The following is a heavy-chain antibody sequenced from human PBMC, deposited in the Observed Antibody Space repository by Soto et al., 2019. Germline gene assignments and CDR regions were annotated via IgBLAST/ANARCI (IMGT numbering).Heavy chain of an antibody. CDR1: GYNFTSHA. CDR3: ARVLLRFLEWLPRTYYAMDV. CDR2: INAGNGTT. D-gene: IGHD3-3*01. J-gene: IGHJ6*02. V-gene: IGHV1-3*03. Sequence: ASVKVSCQASGYNFTSHAMHRVRQSPGRRRPWMGWINAGNGTTKYSQEFQGLVTITRDTSASTAYMELSSLRSEDMAVYYCARVLLRFLEWLPRTYYAMDVWGQGTTVPVSS.